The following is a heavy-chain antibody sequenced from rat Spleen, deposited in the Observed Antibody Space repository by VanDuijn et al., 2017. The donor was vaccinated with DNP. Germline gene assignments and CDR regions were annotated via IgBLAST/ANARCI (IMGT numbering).Heavy chain of an antibody. D-gene: IGHD1-11*01. V-gene: IGHV4-2*01. CDR2: INKDSSTL. Sequence: EVKLVESGGGLVQPGRSLKLSCAASGFNFNDYWMGWVRQAPGKGLEWIGEINKDSSTLNYSPSLKDKFTISRDNAQNTLYLQMDSLRSEDSATYYCTTRGNYGGYDYWGQGVMVTVSS. CDR3: TTRGNYGGYDY. CDR1: GFNFNDYW. J-gene: IGHJ2*01.